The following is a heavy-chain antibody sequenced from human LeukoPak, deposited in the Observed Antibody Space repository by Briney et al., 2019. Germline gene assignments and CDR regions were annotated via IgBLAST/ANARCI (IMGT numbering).Heavy chain of an antibody. V-gene: IGHV3-33*01. CDR3: ARDYDSSGYYYSGGY. Sequence: GGSPRLSCAASGFSLNNYGMDWVRQAPGKGLEGVAVIWYDGSNKYYGDSVKGRFTISRDNSKNPLYLQMNSLRAEDTAVYYCARDYDSSGYYYSGGYWGQGTLVTVSS. J-gene: IGHJ4*02. CDR1: GFSLNNYG. CDR2: IWYDGSNK. D-gene: IGHD3-22*01.